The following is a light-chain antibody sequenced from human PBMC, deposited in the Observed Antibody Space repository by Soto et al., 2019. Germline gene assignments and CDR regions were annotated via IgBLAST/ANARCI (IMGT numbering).Light chain of an antibody. J-gene: IGKJ4*02. Sequence: DIQMTQSPSTLSASVGDRVTITCRASQSIRSWLAWYQQKPGKAPMVLIYKASSLESGVPSRFSASGSGTEVNHTISSLQPDDFATHYGQQYKNYPLTFGGGTKVEIK. CDR3: QQYKNYPLT. CDR2: KAS. V-gene: IGKV1-5*03. CDR1: QSIRSW.